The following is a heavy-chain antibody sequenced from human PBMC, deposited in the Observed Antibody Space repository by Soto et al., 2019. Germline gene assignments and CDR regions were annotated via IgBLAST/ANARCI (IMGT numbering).Heavy chain of an antibody. CDR3: ARERYTSGYTYFFDN. J-gene: IGHJ4*02. D-gene: IGHD3-22*01. V-gene: IGHV5-10-1*01. Sequence: GESLKISCKGFGYSFSSYWISWVRQMPGKGLEWMGRIDPSDAYTNYSPSFQGHVTISTDKSISTAYLQWSSLRASDTAMYYCARERYTSGYTYFFDNWGQGTLVTVSS. CDR1: GYSFSSYW. CDR2: IDPSDAYT.